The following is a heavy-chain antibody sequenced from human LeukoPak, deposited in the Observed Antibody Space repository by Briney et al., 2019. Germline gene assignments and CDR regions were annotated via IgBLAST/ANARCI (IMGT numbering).Heavy chain of an antibody. V-gene: IGHV3-23*01. CDR3: AKGHDSHSSGRDPSGPSDY. CDR1: GFTFSSYA. J-gene: IGHJ4*02. Sequence: GGSLRLSCAASGFTFSSYAMSWVRQAPGKGLEGVSAISGSGGSTYYADSVKGRFTISRDNSKNTLYLQMNSLRAEDTAVYYCAKGHDSHSSGRDPSGPSDYWGQGTLVTVSS. D-gene: IGHD6-19*01. CDR2: ISGSGGST.